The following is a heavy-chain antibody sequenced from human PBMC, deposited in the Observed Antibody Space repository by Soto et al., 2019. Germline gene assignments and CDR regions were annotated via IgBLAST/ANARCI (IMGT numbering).Heavy chain of an antibody. CDR3: VKDSYADFHRVLSTAEYFFDY. CDR1: GFTFDDYA. Sequence: GGSLRLSCTASGFTFDDYAMHWVRQGPGRGLEWVSGITWNSGKIAYADSVKGRFTIARDDDNNSLYLQMNSLRPEDTGLYYCVKDSYADFHRVLSTAEYFFDYWGHGTLVTVSS. CDR2: ITWNSGKI. J-gene: IGHJ4*01. D-gene: IGHD2-15*01. V-gene: IGHV3-9*01.